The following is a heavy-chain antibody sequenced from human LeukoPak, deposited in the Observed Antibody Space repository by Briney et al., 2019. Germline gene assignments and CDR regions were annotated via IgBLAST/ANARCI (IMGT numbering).Heavy chain of an antibody. CDR1: GYTFTSYG. J-gene: IGHJ5*02. Sequence: ASVKVSCKASGYTFTSYGISWVRQAPGQGLEWMGWISAYNGNTNYAQKLQGRVTMTTDTSTSTAYMGLRSLRSDDTAVYYCARSNIVVVPAASGDWFDPWGQGTLVTVSS. CDR3: ARSNIVVVPAASGDWFDP. CDR2: ISAYNGNT. D-gene: IGHD2-2*01. V-gene: IGHV1-18*01.